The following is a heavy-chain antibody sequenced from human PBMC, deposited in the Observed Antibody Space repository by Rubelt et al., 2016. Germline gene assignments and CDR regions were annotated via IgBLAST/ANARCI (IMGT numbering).Heavy chain of an antibody. CDR1: GFSLSTSGVG. CDR2: IYWDDDK. Sequence: QITLKESGPTLVKPTQTLTLTCTFSGFSLSTSGVGVGWIRQPPGKALEWLALIYWDDDKRYSPSLKSRITITKETSKNRVVLTMTNSDPVDTATYYCAPTIVGVGYHRQAAFDIWGQGTMVTVSS. J-gene: IGHJ3*02. V-gene: IGHV2-5*02. D-gene: IGHD3-3*01. CDR3: APTIVGVGYHRQAAFDI.